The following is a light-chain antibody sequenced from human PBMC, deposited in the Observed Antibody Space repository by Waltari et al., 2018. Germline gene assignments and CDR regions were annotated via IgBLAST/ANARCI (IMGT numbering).Light chain of an antibody. Sequence: QSVLTQPPSVSGTPGQRVTIACSGSSSNVGTNVVNWYQQLPGKAPKLLIYRNDLRPSWVPDRVSGSKACTSASLAISGLQSDDEADYYCAAWDDSLNGWWVFGGGTKVTVL. CDR2: RND. V-gene: IGLV1-44*01. J-gene: IGLJ3*02. CDR3: AAWDDSLNGWWV. CDR1: SSNVGTNV.